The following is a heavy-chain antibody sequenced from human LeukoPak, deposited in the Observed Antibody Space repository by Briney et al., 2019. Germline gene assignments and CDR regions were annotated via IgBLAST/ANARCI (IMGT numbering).Heavy chain of an antibody. CDR3: ARAVAGLYFDY. CDR1: GFTVSKNY. Sequence: GGSLRLSCAASGFTVSKNYMSWVRQAPGKGLDCVSVIYSGGSTHYADSVKGRFTIPRDNSKNTLYLQMNSLRAEDTAVYYCARAVAGLYFDYWGQGTLVTVSS. CDR2: IYSGGST. D-gene: IGHD6-19*01. J-gene: IGHJ4*02. V-gene: IGHV3-53*01.